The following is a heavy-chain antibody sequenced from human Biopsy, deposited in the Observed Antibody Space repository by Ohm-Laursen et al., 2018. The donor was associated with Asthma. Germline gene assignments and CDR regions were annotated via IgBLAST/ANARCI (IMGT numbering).Heavy chain of an antibody. Sequence: SLRLSCAASGFIFDDYIIHWVRQAPGKGLEWVSHITWDSATTVYADSVKGRFTVSRDNAKNSVYLQMNSLRAEDTAMYYCAKDLYGSGSYILIAWDQGTLVTVSS. J-gene: IGHJ4*02. V-gene: IGHV3-9*01. CDR3: AKDLYGSGSYILIA. CDR1: GFIFDDYI. D-gene: IGHD3-10*01. CDR2: ITWDSATT.